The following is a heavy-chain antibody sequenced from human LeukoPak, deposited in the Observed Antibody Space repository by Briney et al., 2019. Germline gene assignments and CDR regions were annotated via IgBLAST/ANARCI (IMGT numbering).Heavy chain of an antibody. Sequence: GRSLRLSCAASGFTFSSYGMHWVRQAPRKGLEWVAVISYDGSNKYYADSVKGRFTISRNNPKNSLYLQMNSLRAEDTAVYYCARNRGDPSYFDYWGQGTLVTVSS. V-gene: IGHV3-30*03. CDR3: ARNRGDPSYFDY. D-gene: IGHD4-17*01. J-gene: IGHJ4*02. CDR2: ISYDGSNK. CDR1: GFTFSSYG.